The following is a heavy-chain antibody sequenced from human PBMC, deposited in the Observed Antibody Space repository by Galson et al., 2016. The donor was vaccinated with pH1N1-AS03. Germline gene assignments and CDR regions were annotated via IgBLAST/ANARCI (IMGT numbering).Heavy chain of an antibody. J-gene: IGHJ4*02. CDR3: AKDLHFYDSYYLDY. CDR1: GFTFNRHA. V-gene: IGHV3-30*18. Sequence: SLRLSCAASGFTFNRHAMHWVRQAPGKGLEWVAIMSYDGSTKYYTDSVRDRFTISRDNSKKTLYLHMSSLRAEDTAVYYFAKDLHFYDSYYLDYWGRGTLVIVSS. CDR2: MSYDGSTK. D-gene: IGHD2/OR15-2a*01.